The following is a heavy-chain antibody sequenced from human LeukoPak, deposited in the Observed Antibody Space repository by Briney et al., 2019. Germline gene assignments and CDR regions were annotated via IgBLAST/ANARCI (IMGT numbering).Heavy chain of an antibody. Sequence: SETLSLTCTVSGGSISSGDYYWSWIRQPPGKGLEWIGYIYYSGSTYYTPSFKRRVTISVDTSTDQFSLKLSSVPAADAAVYYCARDSGVKSIAARRGFDYWGQGTLVTVSS. CDR3: ARDSGVKSIAARRGFDY. CDR1: GGSISSGDYY. D-gene: IGHD6-6*01. CDR2: IYYSGST. V-gene: IGHV4-30-4*01. J-gene: IGHJ4*02.